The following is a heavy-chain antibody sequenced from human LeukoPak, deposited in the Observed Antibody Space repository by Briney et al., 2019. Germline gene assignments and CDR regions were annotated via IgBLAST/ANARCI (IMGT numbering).Heavy chain of an antibody. CDR3: ARGFVVRGVSPIRPPLSEAFHI. J-gene: IGHJ3*02. D-gene: IGHD3-10*01. CDR2: INPNSGGT. Sequence: ASVKVSCKASGYTFTSYYMHWVRQAPGQGLEWMGWINPNSGGTNYAQKFQGRVTMTRDTSISTAYMDLSGLRSDDTAVYYCARGFVVRGVSPIRPPLSEAFHICGQGTMVTVSS. CDR1: GYTFTSYY. V-gene: IGHV1-2*02.